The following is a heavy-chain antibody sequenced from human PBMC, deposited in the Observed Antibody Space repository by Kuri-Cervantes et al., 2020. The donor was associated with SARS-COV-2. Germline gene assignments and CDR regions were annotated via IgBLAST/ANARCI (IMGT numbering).Heavy chain of an antibody. D-gene: IGHD1-26*01. Sequence: GESLKISCAASGFTFSSYAMHWVRQAPGKGLEWVAVISYDGSNKYYVDSVKGRFTISRDNSKNTLYLQMNSLRAEDTAVYYCARDGRPSYRGGYWGQGTLVTVSS. CDR2: ISYDGSNK. J-gene: IGHJ4*02. CDR3: ARDGRPSYRGGY. CDR1: GFTFSSYA. V-gene: IGHV3-30-3*01.